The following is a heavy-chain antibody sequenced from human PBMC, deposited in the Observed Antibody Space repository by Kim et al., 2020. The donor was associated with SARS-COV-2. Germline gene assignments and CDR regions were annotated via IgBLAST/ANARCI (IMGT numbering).Heavy chain of an antibody. CDR3: ARHVASRVYQLLYDY. J-gene: IGHJ4*02. Sequence: GESLKISCKGSGYSFTSYWIGWVRQMPGKGLEWMGIIYPGDSDTRYSPSFQGQVTISADKSISTAYLQWSSLKASDTAMYYCARHVASRVYQLLYDYWGQGTLVTVSS. CDR2: IYPGDSDT. D-gene: IGHD2-2*02. CDR1: GYSFTSYW. V-gene: IGHV5-51*01.